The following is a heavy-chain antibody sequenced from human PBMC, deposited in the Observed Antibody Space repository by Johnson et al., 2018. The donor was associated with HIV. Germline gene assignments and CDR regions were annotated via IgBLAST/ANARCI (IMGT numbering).Heavy chain of an antibody. Sequence: VESGGGLVQPGGSLRLSCAASGFTVSNNYMSWVRQAPGKGLEWVSVIYSGGTTYYTDSVKGRFTISRDISKNTLFLQMNSLRSEDTAVYYCARGHHDSGYPLEAFDVWGQGTMVTVSS. D-gene: IGHD3-22*01. CDR1: GFTVSNNY. J-gene: IGHJ3*01. CDR3: ARGHHDSGYPLEAFDV. V-gene: IGHV3-66*01. CDR2: IYSGGTT.